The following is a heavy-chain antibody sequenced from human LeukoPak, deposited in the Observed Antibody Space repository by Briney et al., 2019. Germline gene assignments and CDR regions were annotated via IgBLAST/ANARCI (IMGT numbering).Heavy chain of an antibody. Sequence: SETLSLTCTVSGGSISSYYWSWIRQPPGKGLEWIGYIYYSGSTNYNPSLKSRVTISVDTSKNQFSLKLSSVTAADTAVYYCARGDYYDSSGYWLFDYWGQGTLVTVSP. J-gene: IGHJ4*02. CDR2: IYYSGST. CDR3: ARGDYYDSSGYWLFDY. V-gene: IGHV4-59*01. CDR1: GGSISSYY. D-gene: IGHD3-22*01.